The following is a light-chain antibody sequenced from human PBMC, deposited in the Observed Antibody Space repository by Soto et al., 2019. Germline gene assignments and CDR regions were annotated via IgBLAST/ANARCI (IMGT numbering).Light chain of an antibody. V-gene: IGKV1-12*01. CDR1: QGISRW. CDR2: AAS. J-gene: IGKJ4*01. Sequence: DIQMTQSPSSVSASEGDRVTINCRASQGISRWLAWYQQKPGKAPKLLNYAASSLQSEETSRFSGSGSGTDFTLTISSLQPEDFATYYCQQANSFPLTFGGGTKVDIK. CDR3: QQANSFPLT.